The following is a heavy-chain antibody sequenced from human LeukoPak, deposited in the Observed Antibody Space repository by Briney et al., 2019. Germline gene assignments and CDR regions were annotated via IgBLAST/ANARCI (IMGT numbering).Heavy chain of an antibody. CDR3: TRDPGPGYYYDSEDY. CDR1: GFTFGDYA. V-gene: IGHV3-49*04. J-gene: IGHJ4*02. D-gene: IGHD3-22*01. CDR2: IRNKAYGGTT. Sequence: GSLRLSCTASGFTFGDYAMSWVRQAPGKGLEWVGFIRNKAYGGTTEYAASVKGRFTISRDDSKSIAYLQMNSLKTEDTAVYYCTRDPGPGYYYDSEDYWGQGTLVTVSS.